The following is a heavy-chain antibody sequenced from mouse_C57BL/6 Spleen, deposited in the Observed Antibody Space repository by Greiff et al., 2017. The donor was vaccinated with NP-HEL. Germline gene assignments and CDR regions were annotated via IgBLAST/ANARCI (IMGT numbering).Heavy chain of an antibody. Sequence: EVKLMESGGGLVKPGGSLKLSCAASGFTFSDYGMHWVRQAPEKGLEWVAYISSGSSTIYYADTVKGRSTLSRDNAKNTLFLQMTSLRSEDTAMYYCARGTTVVRGYAMDYWGQGTSVTVSS. J-gene: IGHJ4*01. CDR1: GFTFSDYG. V-gene: IGHV5-17*01. CDR2: ISSGSSTI. CDR3: ARGTTVVRGYAMDY. D-gene: IGHD1-1*01.